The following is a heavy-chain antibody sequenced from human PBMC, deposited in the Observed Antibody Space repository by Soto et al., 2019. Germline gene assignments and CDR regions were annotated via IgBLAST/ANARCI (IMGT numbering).Heavy chain of an antibody. Sequence: VQLMQSGAGVKQPGSSVKVSCKASGGTFSSHSINWVRQAPGQGLEWMGGIITLFGTANYAQNFQGRVTITADQSTSTAYMELNSLRSDDTAVYYCAREVGYGDFSAALLDWGQGTLVTVSS. V-gene: IGHV1-69*01. CDR3: AREVGYGDFSAALLD. J-gene: IGHJ4*02. CDR2: IITLFGTA. CDR1: GGTFSSHS. D-gene: IGHD4-17*01.